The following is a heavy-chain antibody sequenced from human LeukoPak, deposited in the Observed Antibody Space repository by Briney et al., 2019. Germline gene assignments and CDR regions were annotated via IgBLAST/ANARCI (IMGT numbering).Heavy chain of an antibody. J-gene: IGHJ3*02. CDR2: IKSKTDGGTT. CDR3: AKDTGLGEPNDAFDI. D-gene: IGHD3-16*01. Sequence: GGSLRLSCAASGFTFSNAWMSWVRQAPGKGLEWVGRIKSKTDGGTTDYAAPVKGRFTISRDNAKNSLYLQMNSLRAEDTALYYCAKDTGLGEPNDAFDIWGQGTMVTVSS. CDR1: GFTFSNAW. V-gene: IGHV3-15*05.